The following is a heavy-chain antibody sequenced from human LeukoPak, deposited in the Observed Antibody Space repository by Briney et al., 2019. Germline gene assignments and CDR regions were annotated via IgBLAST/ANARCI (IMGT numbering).Heavy chain of an antibody. J-gene: IGHJ4*02. D-gene: IGHD1-1*01. Sequence: ASVKVSCKVSGYTLTELSMHWVRQAPGKGLEWMGGFDPEDGETIYAQKFQGRVTMTEDTSTDTAYMELSGLRSEDTAVYYCATDLMNWNDVGVSGYWGQGTLVTVSS. CDR3: ATDLMNWNDVGVSGY. CDR1: GYTLTELS. CDR2: FDPEDGET. V-gene: IGHV1-24*01.